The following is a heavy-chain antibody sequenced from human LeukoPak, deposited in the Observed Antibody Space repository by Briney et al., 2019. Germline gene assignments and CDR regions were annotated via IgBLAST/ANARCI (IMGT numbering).Heavy chain of an antibody. CDR1: GFTFSGYV. J-gene: IGHJ4*02. CDR3: VRDQHDYWDTAFDY. CDR2: ISSSGSTI. V-gene: IGHV3-48*03. Sequence: GGSLRLSSAAPGFTFSGYVMNCVRQAPGKGLEWVSYISSSGSTIYYADSVKGRFTISRDNAKNSLYLQMNSLRAEDTAVYYCVRDQHDYWDTAFDYWGQGTLVTVSS. D-gene: IGHD4-11*01.